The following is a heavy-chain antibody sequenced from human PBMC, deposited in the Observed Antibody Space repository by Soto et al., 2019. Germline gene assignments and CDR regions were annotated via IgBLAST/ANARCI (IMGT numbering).Heavy chain of an antibody. J-gene: IGHJ2*01. CDR1: GGSISSGGYY. V-gene: IGHV4-31*03. CDR2: IYYSGST. CDR3: ARDGFAVGYECYYDL. Sequence: SETLSLTCTVSGGSISSGGYYWSWIRQHPGKGLEWIGYIYYSGSTYYNPSLKSRVTISVDTSKNQFFLKLSSVTAADTAVYYCARDGFAVGYECYYDLWGRGTLVTVSS. D-gene: IGHD5-12*01.